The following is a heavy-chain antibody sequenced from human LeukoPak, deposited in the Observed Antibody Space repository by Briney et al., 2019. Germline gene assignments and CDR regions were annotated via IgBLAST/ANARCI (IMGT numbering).Heavy chain of an antibody. CDR2: INTDGSIT. J-gene: IGHJ5*02. Sequence: PGGSLRLSCAASGFTFSTYLMYWVRQAPGKGLVWVSRINTDGSITTYADSVKGRFTISRDNAKNTLYLQMNSLRDEDTAVYYCASLGTLVPWGQGTLVTVSS. CDR3: ASLGTLVP. CDR1: GFTFSTYL. D-gene: IGHD3-9*01. V-gene: IGHV3-74*03.